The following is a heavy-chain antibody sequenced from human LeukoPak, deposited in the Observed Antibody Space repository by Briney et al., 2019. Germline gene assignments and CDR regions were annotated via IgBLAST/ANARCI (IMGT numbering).Heavy chain of an antibody. CDR1: GFTFSSYS. CDR2: ISSSSSYI. V-gene: IGHV3-21*01. CDR3: ASLACCSSTSCYGMDV. D-gene: IGHD2-2*01. Sequence: PGGSLRLSCAASGFTFSSYSMNWVRQAPGKGLEWVSSISSSSSYIYYADSVKGRFTISRDNAKNSLYLQMNSLRAEDTAVYYCASLACCSSTSCYGMDVWGQGTTVTVSS. J-gene: IGHJ6*02.